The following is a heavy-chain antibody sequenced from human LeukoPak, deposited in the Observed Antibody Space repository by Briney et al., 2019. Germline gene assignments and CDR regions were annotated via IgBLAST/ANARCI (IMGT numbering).Heavy chain of an antibody. CDR3: ARFGAAIDAFDI. CDR2: ISSSSSYI. Sequence: GGSLRLSCAASGFTFSSYSMNWVRQAPGKGLEWVSSISSSSSYIYYADSVKGRFTISRDNAKNSLYLQMNSLRAEDTAVYYCARFGAAIDAFDIWGQGTMVTVSS. D-gene: IGHD3-16*01. J-gene: IGHJ3*02. V-gene: IGHV3-21*01. CDR1: GFTFSSYS.